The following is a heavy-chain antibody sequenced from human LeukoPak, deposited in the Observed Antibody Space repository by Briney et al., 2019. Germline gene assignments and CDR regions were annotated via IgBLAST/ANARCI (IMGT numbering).Heavy chain of an antibody. CDR1: GFTFSSYA. J-gene: IGHJ3*02. Sequence: GGSLRLSCAASGFTFSSYAMSWVRQASGKGREWVSAISGSGGSTYYADSVKGRFTISRDNSKNTLYLQMNSLRAEDTAVYYCAKDRTLYSSSSDAFDIWGQGTMVTVSS. CDR3: AKDRTLYSSSSDAFDI. V-gene: IGHV3-23*01. D-gene: IGHD6-6*01. CDR2: ISGSGGST.